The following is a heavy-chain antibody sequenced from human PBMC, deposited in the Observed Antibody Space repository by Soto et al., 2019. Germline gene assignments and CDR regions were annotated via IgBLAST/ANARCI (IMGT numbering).Heavy chain of an antibody. CDR1: GGSISSGGYY. D-gene: IGHD4-17*01. CDR2: IYYSGST. V-gene: IGHV4-31*03. CDR3: ARCTLTTLAPYYDYYMDV. J-gene: IGHJ6*03. Sequence: QVQLQESGPGLVKPSQTLSLTCTVSGGSISSGGYYWSWIRQHPGKGLEWIGYIYYSGSTYYNPSLKSRVTISVDASKNQFSLKLSSVTAADTAVYYCARCTLTTLAPYYDYYMDVWGKGTTVTVSS.